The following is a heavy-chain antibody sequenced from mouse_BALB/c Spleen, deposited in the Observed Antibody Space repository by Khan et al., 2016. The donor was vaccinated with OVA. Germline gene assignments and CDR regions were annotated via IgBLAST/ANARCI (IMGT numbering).Heavy chain of an antibody. CDR2: IDPGDGST. J-gene: IGHJ4*01. D-gene: IGHD1-1*01. Sequence: QVQLQQSGPELVKPGALVKISCKASGYTFTAYDINWVKQRPGQGLEWIGWIDPGDGSTKYKEKFKVKATLTADQYSNNAYRKISSLTSEQAAVDCWARVVVRGVALDYWGQGTSVSVSS. V-gene: IGHV1S56*01. CDR3: ARVVVRGVALDY. CDR1: GYTFTAYD.